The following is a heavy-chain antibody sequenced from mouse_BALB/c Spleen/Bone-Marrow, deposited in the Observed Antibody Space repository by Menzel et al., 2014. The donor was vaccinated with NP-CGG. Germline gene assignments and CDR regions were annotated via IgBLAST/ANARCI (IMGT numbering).Heavy chain of an antibody. V-gene: IGHV2-6-5*01. J-gene: IGHJ3*01. Sequence: VMLVESGPGLVAPSQSLSITCTVSGFSLTGYGVSWIRQPPGKGLEWLGVLRGGGTTYYNSTLKSRLSISRDNSKGQVFLKMNSLQTDDTAIYYYARHWDYDYGFAYWGQGTLVTVSA. D-gene: IGHD2-4*01. CDR1: GFSLTGYG. CDR3: ARHWDYDYGFAY. CDR2: LRGGGTT.